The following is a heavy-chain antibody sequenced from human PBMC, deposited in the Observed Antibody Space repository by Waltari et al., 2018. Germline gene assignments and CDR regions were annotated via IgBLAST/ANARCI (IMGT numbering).Heavy chain of an antibody. J-gene: IGHJ6*03. CDR2: ISYDGSKK. CDR3: ARGTIFGVDQYYYYYMDV. Sequence: QVQLVESGGGVVKPGRSLRLSCAASGFTFSTYGIHWVRQTPGKGREWVAVISYDGSKKHYADSVKCRFTISRDNSKNTLYLQMNSLRAEDSAVYYCARGTIFGVDQYYYYYMDVWGKGTTVTVSS. D-gene: IGHD3-3*01. CDR1: GFTFSTYG. V-gene: IGHV3-30*03.